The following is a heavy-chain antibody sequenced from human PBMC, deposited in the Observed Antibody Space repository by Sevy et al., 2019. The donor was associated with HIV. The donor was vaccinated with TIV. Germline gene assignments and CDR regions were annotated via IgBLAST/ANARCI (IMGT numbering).Heavy chain of an antibody. CDR3: ARVCGTTLTNFDY. Sequence: ASVKVSCKASASIFTYYGLHWVRQAPGQRPEWMGWIVLGNGRTKYSEDFQGRVTFTRDRSAGIAYMGMSSLRSEDTAVYYCARVCGTTLTNFDYWGQGSLVTVSS. CDR1: ASIFTYYG. D-gene: IGHD1-1*01. CDR2: IVLGNGRT. V-gene: IGHV1-3*01. J-gene: IGHJ4*02.